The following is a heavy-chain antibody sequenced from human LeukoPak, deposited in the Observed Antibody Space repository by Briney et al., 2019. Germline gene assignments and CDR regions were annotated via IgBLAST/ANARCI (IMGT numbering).Heavy chain of an antibody. Sequence: ASVKVSCKASGGTFSGYAISWVRQAPGQGLEWMGGIIPIFSTANYAQKFQGRVTITADESTSTAYMELSSLRSEDTAVYYCARETVEEMATIASLGIEYYFDYWGQGTLVTVSS. CDR3: ARETVEEMATIASLGIEYYFDY. CDR2: IIPIFSTA. D-gene: IGHD5-24*01. CDR1: GGTFSGYA. J-gene: IGHJ4*02. V-gene: IGHV1-69*13.